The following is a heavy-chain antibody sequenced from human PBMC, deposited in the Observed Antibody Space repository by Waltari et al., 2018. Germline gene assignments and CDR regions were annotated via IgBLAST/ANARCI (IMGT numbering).Heavy chain of an antibody. V-gene: IGHV4-59*01. CDR1: GGSISSYY. J-gene: IGHJ4*02. Sequence: VQLQESGPGLVKPSETLSPTCTVSGGSISSYYWSWIRQPPGKGLEWIGYISNSGSTNYNPSLKSRVTISVDTSKNQFSLKLSSVTAADTAMYYCARGSGWYYYWGQGTLVTVSS. CDR3: ARGSGWYYY. CDR2: ISNSGST. D-gene: IGHD6-19*01.